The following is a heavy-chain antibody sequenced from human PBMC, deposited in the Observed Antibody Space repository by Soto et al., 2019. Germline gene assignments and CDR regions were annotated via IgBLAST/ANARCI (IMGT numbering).Heavy chain of an antibody. CDR1: GYTFATYY. CDR2: INPTGGGT. D-gene: IGHD2-8*02. V-gene: IGHV1-46*01. CDR3: ARDAGTGGTYTRS. Sequence: QVQLVQSGAEVKRPGASVKISCKTSGYTFATYYMHWVRQAPGQRLEWMGMINPTGGGTEYTQKFQDRVTMTRDTSTSTFYMELRSLRSEDTAVYYCARDAGTGGTYTRSWGQGTLLTVSS. J-gene: IGHJ5*02.